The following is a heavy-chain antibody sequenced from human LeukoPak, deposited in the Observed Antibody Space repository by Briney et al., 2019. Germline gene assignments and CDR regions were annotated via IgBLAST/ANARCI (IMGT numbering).Heavy chain of an antibody. J-gene: IGHJ2*01. Sequence: ASETLSLTCAVSGGSISSSNWWSWVRQPPGKGLEWIGEIYHSGSTNYNPSLKSRVTISVDKSKNQFSLKLSSVTAADTAVYYCARVWWDYYDSSGYYSWYFDLWGRGTLVTVSS. V-gene: IGHV4-4*02. CDR1: GGSISSSNW. CDR3: ARVWWDYYDSSGYYSWYFDL. CDR2: IYHSGST. D-gene: IGHD3-22*01.